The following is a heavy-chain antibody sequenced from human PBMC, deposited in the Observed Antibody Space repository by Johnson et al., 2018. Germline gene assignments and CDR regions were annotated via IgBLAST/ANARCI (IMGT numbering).Heavy chain of an antibody. Sequence: VQLVQSGGGLVKPGGSLRLSCAASGFTFRNYWMHWVRQAPGKGLVWVSRINSDGSSTSYADSVKGRFTISRDNSKNTLYLQMNSLRAEATAVYYCAKDRPPALDAYYYYGMDVWGQGTTVTVSS. V-gene: IGHV3-74*01. CDR2: INSDGSST. D-gene: IGHD2-8*01. J-gene: IGHJ6*02. CDR3: AKDRPPALDAYYYYGMDV. CDR1: GFTFRNYW.